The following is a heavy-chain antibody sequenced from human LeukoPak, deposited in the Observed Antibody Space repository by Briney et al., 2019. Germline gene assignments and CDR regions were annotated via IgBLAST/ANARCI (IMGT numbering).Heavy chain of an antibody. Sequence: ASVKVSCKASGYTFTSYDINWVRQATGQGLEWMGWMNPNSGNTGYAQKFQGRVTMTRDMSISTAYMELRRLRSDDTAVYNCARGRLSAGWEIRPKFDYWGQGTLVTVSS. CDR3: ARGRLSAGWEIRPKFDY. D-gene: IGHD1-26*01. CDR1: GYTFTSYD. V-gene: IGHV1-8*02. CDR2: MNPNSGNT. J-gene: IGHJ4*02.